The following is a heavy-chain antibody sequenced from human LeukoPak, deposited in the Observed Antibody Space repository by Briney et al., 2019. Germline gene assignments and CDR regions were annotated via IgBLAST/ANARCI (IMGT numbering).Heavy chain of an antibody. CDR3: AKGDTYYDLLTCFDF. CDR2: MSGSGGST. Sequence: GGSLRLSCAASGFTFSSYVMSWVRQAPGKGLEWVSGMSGSGGSTYYGDSAKGRFTISRDNSKNTLYLQMNSLRDEDTAVYYCAKGDTYYDLLTCFDFWGPGTLVTVSS. J-gene: IGHJ4*02. CDR1: GFTFSSYV. V-gene: IGHV3-23*01. D-gene: IGHD3-9*01.